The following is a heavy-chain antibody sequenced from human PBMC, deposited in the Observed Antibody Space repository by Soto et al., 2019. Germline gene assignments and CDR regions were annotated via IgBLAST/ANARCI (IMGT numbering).Heavy chain of an antibody. V-gene: IGHV3-23*01. CDR3: AKGYCSTTSCSFDY. J-gene: IGHJ4*02. CDR2: ISGSADTA. D-gene: IGHD2-2*01. Sequence: VGSLRLSCAASGFTFTNFAMNWVRQAPGKGLEWVSVISGSADTAYNADSVKGRFTISRDNSKNTVYLQMNSLRAEDTARYYCAKGYCSTTSCSFDYWGQGILVTVSS. CDR1: GFTFTNFA.